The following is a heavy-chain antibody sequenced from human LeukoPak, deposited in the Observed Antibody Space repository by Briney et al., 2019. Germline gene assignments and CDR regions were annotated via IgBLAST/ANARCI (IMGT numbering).Heavy chain of an antibody. CDR3: ARYGSGWFLYFDY. CDR1: GFTFSSYE. Sequence: GGSLRLSCAASGFTFSSYEMNWVRQAPGKGLEWVSYISSSGSTIYYADSVKGRFTISRDNAKNSLYLQMNSLRAEDTAVYYCARYGSGWFLYFDYWGQGTLVTVSS. J-gene: IGHJ4*02. CDR2: ISSSGSTI. V-gene: IGHV3-48*03. D-gene: IGHD6-19*01.